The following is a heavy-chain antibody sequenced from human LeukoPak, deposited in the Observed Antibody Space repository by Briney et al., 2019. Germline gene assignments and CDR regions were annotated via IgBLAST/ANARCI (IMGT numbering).Heavy chain of an antibody. CDR3: ARGGLSIMGY. D-gene: IGHD2/OR15-2a*01. Sequence: GGSLRLSCGASGITFSSYSMNWVRQAPGKGPEWVSYISSSGSTKYYADSVKGRFTISRDNARNSLYLQMNSLRAEDTAVYFCARGGLSIMGYWGQGTLVTVSS. CDR1: GITFSSYS. J-gene: IGHJ4*02. V-gene: IGHV3-48*01. CDR2: ISSSGSTK.